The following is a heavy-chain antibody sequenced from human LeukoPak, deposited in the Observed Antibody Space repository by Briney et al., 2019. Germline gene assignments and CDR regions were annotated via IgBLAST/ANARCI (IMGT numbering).Heavy chain of an antibody. V-gene: IGHV3-48*03. CDR3: ARVFPYTVTTLGY. D-gene: IGHD4-17*01. CDR1: GFTFSSYE. J-gene: IGHJ4*02. Sequence: GGSLRLSCAASGFTFSSYEMNWVRQAPGKGLEWVSYISTSGNSIYYADSVKGRFTISRDNAKNSLFLQMNSLRAEDTAVYYCARVFPYTVTTLGYWGQGTLVTVSS. CDR2: ISTSGNSI.